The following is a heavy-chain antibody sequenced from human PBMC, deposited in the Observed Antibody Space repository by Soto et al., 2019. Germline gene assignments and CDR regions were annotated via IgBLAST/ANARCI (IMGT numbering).Heavy chain of an antibody. J-gene: IGHJ3*02. CDR3: ASSIRGYPDRVGAFDI. CDR1: GGSISSGGYY. V-gene: IGHV4-31*03. Sequence: QVQLQESGPGLVKPSQTLSLTCTVSGGSISSGGYYWSWIRQHPGKGLEWIGYIYYSGSTYYNPSLKGRVTISVDASKTQFSLKLSSVTAADTAVYYCASSIRGYPDRVGAFDIWGQGTMVTVSS. CDR2: IYYSGST. D-gene: IGHD5-18*01.